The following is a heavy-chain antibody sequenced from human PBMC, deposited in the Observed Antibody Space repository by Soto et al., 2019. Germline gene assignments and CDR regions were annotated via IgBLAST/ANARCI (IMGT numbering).Heavy chain of an antibody. Sequence: FPVKVSCKASGYTFPTYGISWVRQAPGQGLEWMGGIIPIFGTANYAQKFQGRVTITADESTSTAYMELSSLRSEDTAVYYCARNRYSGGYYADYWGQGTLVTVSS. CDR2: IIPIFGTA. J-gene: IGHJ4*02. CDR1: GYTFPTYG. D-gene: IGHD1-26*01. V-gene: IGHV1-69*13. CDR3: ARNRYSGGYYADY.